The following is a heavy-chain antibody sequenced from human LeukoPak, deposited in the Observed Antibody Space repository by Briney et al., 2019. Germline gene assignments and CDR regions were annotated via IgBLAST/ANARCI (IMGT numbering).Heavy chain of an antibody. D-gene: IGHD3-16*01. Sequence: SETLSLTCTVSGGSISSSSYYWGWIRQPPGKGLEWIGSIYYSGSTYYNPSLKSRVTISVDTSKNQFSLKLSSVTAADTAVYYCARTTVERGDSFDYWGQGTLVTVSS. CDR3: ARTTVERGDSFDY. V-gene: IGHV4-39*01. CDR2: IYYSGST. CDR1: GGSISSSSYY. J-gene: IGHJ4*02.